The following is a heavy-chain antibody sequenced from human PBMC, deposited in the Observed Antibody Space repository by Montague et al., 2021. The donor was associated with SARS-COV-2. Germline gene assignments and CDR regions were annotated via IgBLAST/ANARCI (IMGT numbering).Heavy chain of an antibody. CDR3: ARGAGYSGSWYLAFEI. V-gene: IGHV4-59*01. Sequence: SETRSLTCTVSSGSISSYYWSWIRQPPGKGLEWIGYIYHSGSTNYNPSLKSRATISVDTSKNQFSLKLSSVTAADTAVYYCARGAGYSGSWYLAFEIWGQGTMVTVSS. CDR2: IYHSGST. D-gene: IGHD6-13*01. CDR1: SGSISSYY. J-gene: IGHJ3*02.